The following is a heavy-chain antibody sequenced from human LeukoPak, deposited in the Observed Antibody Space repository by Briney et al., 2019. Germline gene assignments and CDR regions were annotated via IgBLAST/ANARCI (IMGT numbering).Heavy chain of an antibody. CDR3: ARGGDSSGYEGRFDP. CDR2: IYHSGST. CDR1: GYSISSGYY. D-gene: IGHD3-22*01. Sequence: SETLSLTCTVSGYSISSGYYWGWIRQPPGKGLEWIGSIYHSGSTYYNPSLKSRLTISLDTSKNQFSLKLSSVTAADTAVYYCARGGDSSGYEGRFDPWGQGTLVTVSS. V-gene: IGHV4-38-2*02. J-gene: IGHJ5*02.